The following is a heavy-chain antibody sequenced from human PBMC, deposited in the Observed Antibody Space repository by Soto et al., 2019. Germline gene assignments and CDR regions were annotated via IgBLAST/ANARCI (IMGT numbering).Heavy chain of an antibody. CDR1: GFTFSSYW. CDR3: ASSRWSGGLDD. CDR2: INSDGTTT. J-gene: IGHJ4*02. D-gene: IGHD3-3*01. Sequence: EVNLVESGGGLVQPGGSLRLSCAASGFTFSSYWMHWVRQAPGKGLVWVSRINSDGTTTTYADSVKGRFTMSRDNAKNKLYLQINSLRAEDTAVYYCASSRWSGGLDDWGLGILVTVSS. V-gene: IGHV3-74*01.